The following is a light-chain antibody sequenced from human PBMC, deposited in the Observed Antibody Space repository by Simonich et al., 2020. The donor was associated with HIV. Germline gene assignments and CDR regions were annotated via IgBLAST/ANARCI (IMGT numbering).Light chain of an antibody. CDR3: HQYNNWPLF. CDR1: ESVRSN. CDR2: GAS. Sequence: EIVMTQSPATLSVSPGERATLSCRASESVRSNLAWYPQKPGQAPRLLIYGASTRATGIPARFSGSGSGTEFTLTISSMQSEDFAVYYCHQYNNWPLFFGQGTKVEIK. V-gene: IGKV3-15*01. J-gene: IGKJ2*01.